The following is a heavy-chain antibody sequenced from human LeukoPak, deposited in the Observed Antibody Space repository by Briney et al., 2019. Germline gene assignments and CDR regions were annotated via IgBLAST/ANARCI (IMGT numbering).Heavy chain of an antibody. CDR1: GFTFSSYG. V-gene: IGHV3-33*01. CDR2: IWYDGSNK. CDR3: ARHGLYDSTDYWTFQH. D-gene: IGHD3-22*01. J-gene: IGHJ1*01. Sequence: PGRSLRLSCAASGFTFSSYGMHWVRQAPGKGLEWVAVIWYDGSNKYYADSVKGRFTISRDNSKNTLYLQMNSLRAEDTAVYYCARHGLYDSTDYWTFQHWGQGTLVTVSS.